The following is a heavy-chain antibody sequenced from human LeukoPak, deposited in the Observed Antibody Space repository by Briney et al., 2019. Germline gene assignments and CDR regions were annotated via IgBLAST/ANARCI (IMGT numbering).Heavy chain of an antibody. CDR3: ASRAAAGARNAFDI. CDR1: GGSIRSYY. CDR2: IYYSGST. D-gene: IGHD6-13*01. J-gene: IGHJ3*02. Sequence: TSETLSLTCTVSGGSIRSYYWSWIRQPPGKGLEWFGYIYYSGSTNYNPSLKSRVTISVDTSKNQFSLKLSSVAAANTVLYYCASRAAAGARNAFDIWGQGTMVTVSS. V-gene: IGHV4-59*01.